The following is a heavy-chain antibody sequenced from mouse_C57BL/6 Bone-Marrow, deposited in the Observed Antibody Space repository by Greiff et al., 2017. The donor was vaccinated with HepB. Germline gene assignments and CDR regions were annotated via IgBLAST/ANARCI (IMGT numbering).Heavy chain of an antibody. V-gene: IGHV10-3*01. Sequence: EVILVESGGGLVQPKGSLKLSCAASGFTFNTYAMHWVRQAPGKGLEWVARIRSKSSNYATYYADSVKDRFTISRDDSQSMLYLQMNNLKTEDTAMYYCVRQFITTVVATDYYAMDYWGQGTSVTVSS. D-gene: IGHD1-1*01. CDR3: VRQFITTVVATDYYAMDY. CDR1: GFTFNTYA. CDR2: IRSKSSNYAT. J-gene: IGHJ4*01.